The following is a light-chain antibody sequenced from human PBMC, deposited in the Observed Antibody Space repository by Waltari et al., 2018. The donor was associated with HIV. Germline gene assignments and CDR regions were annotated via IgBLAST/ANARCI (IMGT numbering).Light chain of an antibody. CDR1: QGIGDY. V-gene: IGKV1-8*01. CDR2: AAS. Sequence: AIRMTQSPSSFSASTGDRVTITCRASQGIGDYLAWSQQKPGKAPELLMYAASALQNGVPSRFSGSGSGTEFTLNISCLQSEDFATYYCQQYYIFPYTFAQGTILDI. J-gene: IGKJ2*01. CDR3: QQYYIFPYT.